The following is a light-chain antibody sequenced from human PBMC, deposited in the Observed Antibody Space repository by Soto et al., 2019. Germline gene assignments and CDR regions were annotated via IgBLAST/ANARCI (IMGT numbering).Light chain of an antibody. CDR2: EVS. CDR1: SSDVGSYNL. CDR3: CSYAGSSTFGVV. V-gene: IGLV2-23*02. Sequence: QSALTQPASVSGSHGQSITISCTGTSSDVGSYNLVSWYQQHPGKAPKLMIYEVSKRPSGVSNRFSGSKSGNTASLTISGLQAEDEADYYCCSYAGSSTFGVVFGGGTQLTVL. J-gene: IGLJ7*01.